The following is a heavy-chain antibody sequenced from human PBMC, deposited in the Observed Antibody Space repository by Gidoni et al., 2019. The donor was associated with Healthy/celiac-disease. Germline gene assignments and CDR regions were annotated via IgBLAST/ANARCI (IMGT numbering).Heavy chain of an antibody. Sequence: EVQLFEPGGGLVQHGGSLRLSCAASGLTFSSYAVCWVRQAPGTGVEWCSAIGGSGGSTYYADSVKGRCTISRDNSKNTLYLQMNSLRAEDTAVYDCAKDRGMVQGGIGYWGQGTLVTVSS. CDR3: AKDRGMVQGGIGY. D-gene: IGHD3-10*01. J-gene: IGHJ4*02. V-gene: IGHV3-23*01. CDR1: GLTFSSYA. CDR2: IGGSGGST.